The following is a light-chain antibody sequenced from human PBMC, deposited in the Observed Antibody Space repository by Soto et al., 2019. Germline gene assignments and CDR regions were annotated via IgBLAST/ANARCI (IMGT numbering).Light chain of an antibody. CDR2: RAS. J-gene: IGKJ2*01. CDR1: HSVSSSY. CDR3: QQYGSSPPYT. V-gene: IGKV3-20*01. Sequence: EIVLTQSPGTLRLSPGERATLSYRASHSVSSSYLTWYQQRPGQAPRLLIYRASRRATGIADRFSASGSGTDFTLTISRLEPEDSAVYYCQQYGSSPPYTFGQGTKLEI.